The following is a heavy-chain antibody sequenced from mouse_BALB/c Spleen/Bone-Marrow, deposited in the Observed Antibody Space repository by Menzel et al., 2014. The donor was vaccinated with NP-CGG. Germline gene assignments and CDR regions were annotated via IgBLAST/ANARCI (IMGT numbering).Heavy chain of an antibody. CDR1: GFTFTDYC. J-gene: IGHJ2*01. CDR2: IRNKANGYTT. D-gene: IGHD1-1*01. CDR3: ARDSRSTVSHFDY. V-gene: IGHV7-3*02. Sequence: EVKLVESGGGLVQPGGSLRLSCATSGFTFTDYCMNWVRQPPGKALEWLGFIRNKANGYTTEYSASVKGRFTISRDNSQSILYLQMNTLRAEDSATYYCARDSRSTVSHFDYWGQGTTLTVSS.